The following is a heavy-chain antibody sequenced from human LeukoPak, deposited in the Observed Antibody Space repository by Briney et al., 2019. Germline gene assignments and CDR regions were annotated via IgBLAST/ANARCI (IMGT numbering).Heavy chain of an antibody. D-gene: IGHD6-6*01. CDR3: ARPRGPVARVEDAFDI. J-gene: IGHJ3*02. CDR2: INPNSGGT. V-gene: IGHV1-2*02. Sequence: ASVKVSCKASGYTFTGYYMHWVRQAPGQGLEWMGWINPNSGGTNYAQKFQGRVTMTRDTSISTAYMELSRLRSDDTAVYYRARPRGPVARVEDAFDIWGQGTMVTVSS. CDR1: GYTFTGYY.